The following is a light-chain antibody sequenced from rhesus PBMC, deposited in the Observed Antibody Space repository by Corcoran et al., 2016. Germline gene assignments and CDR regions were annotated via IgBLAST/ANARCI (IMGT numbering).Light chain of an antibody. V-gene: IGKV1-94*01. J-gene: IGKJ2*01. Sequence: DIQMTQSPSSLSASVGDSVTVTCRASQGINKELSWYQQKPGKAPTLRFYSAASLQTGGASRFMGRGSGTDFTRTISSLQPEDVATYYCQHDYNTPDSFGQGTKVEIK. CDR3: QHDYNTPDS. CDR1: QGINKE. CDR2: SAA.